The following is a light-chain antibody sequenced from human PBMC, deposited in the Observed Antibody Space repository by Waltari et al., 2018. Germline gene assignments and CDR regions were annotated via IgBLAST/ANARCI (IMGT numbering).Light chain of an antibody. CDR2: RNN. CDR1: SSNIGSNY. J-gene: IGLJ3*02. V-gene: IGLV1-47*01. Sequence: QSVLTQPPSASGTPGQRVTISCSGRSSNIGSNYVYWYQHVPGAAPKLLIYRNNPRPSGVPDRFSGSKSGTSASLAISGRRSEDEADYYCAAWDDSLSRWLLGGGTKLTVL. CDR3: AAWDDSLSRWL.